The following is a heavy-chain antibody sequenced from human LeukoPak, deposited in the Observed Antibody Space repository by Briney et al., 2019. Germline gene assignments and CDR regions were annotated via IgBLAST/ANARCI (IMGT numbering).Heavy chain of an antibody. V-gene: IGHV3-66*01. CDR2: IYSGGST. D-gene: IGHD5-18*01. CDR3: ARDPGGYSYGSLAVFDY. J-gene: IGHJ4*02. CDR1: GFTFNSYG. Sequence: PGGSLRLSCAASGFTFNSYGMHWVRQAPGKGLEWVSVIYSGGSTYYADSVKGRFTISRDNSKNTLYLQMNSLRAEDTAVYYCARDPGGYSYGSLAVFDYWGQGTLVTVSS.